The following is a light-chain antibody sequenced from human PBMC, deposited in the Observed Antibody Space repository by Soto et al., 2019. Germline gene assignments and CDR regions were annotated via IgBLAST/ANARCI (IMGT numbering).Light chain of an antibody. Sequence: QSVLTQPPSLSGAPGQRVTISCTGSRSNIGAGYDVHWYQHLPGTAPKVLIFDNSNRPSGVPDRFSGSKSGTSASLAITGLPAEDEAVYYCHSYDVSLRGPAFGGGTKLTV. CDR1: RSNIGAGYD. CDR3: HSYDVSLRGPA. CDR2: DNS. V-gene: IGLV1-40*01. J-gene: IGLJ2*01.